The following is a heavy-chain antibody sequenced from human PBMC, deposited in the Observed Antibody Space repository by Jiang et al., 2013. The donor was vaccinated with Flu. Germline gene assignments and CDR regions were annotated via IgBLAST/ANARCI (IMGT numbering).Heavy chain of an antibody. CDR1: GGTFSSYA. CDR2: IIPILGIA. D-gene: IGHD4-17*01. V-gene: IGHV1-69*04. CDR3: ARAFLSDYGDYEGHGDFDY. Sequence: SGAEVKKPGSSVKVSCKASGGTFSSYAISWVRQAPGQGLEWMGRIIPILGIANYAQKFQGRVTITADKSTSTAYMELSSLRSEDTAVYYCARAFLSDYGDYEGHGDFDYWGQGTLVTVSS. J-gene: IGHJ4*02.